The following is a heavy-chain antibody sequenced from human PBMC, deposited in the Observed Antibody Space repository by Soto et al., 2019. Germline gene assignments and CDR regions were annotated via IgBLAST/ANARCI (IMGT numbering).Heavy chain of an antibody. D-gene: IGHD3-9*01. CDR3: ARLATSRDYDILTGYLGYYYYYGMDV. CDR2: VDTSGIT. J-gene: IGHJ6*02. CDR1: GGSLSDYS. Sequence: SETLSLTCAVYGGSLSDYSWTWIRQAPRRGLEWIGEVDTSGITNYNPSLESRVTFSIDTSNSQFSLRLSSVTAADTAVYYCARLATSRDYDILTGYLGYYYYYGMDVWGQGTTVTVS. V-gene: IGHV4-34*01.